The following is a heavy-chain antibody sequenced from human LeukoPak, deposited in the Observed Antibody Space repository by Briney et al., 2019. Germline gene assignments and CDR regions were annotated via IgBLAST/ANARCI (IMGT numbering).Heavy chain of an antibody. CDR1: GYTFTGYY. CDR3: ARAIQVDRPGVYAFEI. D-gene: IGHD1-1*01. J-gene: IGHJ3*02. V-gene: IGHV1-2*04. Sequence: ASVKVSCKASGYTFTGYYMHWVRQAPGQGLEWMGWINPNSGGTNYAQKFQGWVTMTRDTSISTAYMELSRLRSDDTAVYYCARAIQVDRPGVYAFEIWGQGTMVTVSS. CDR2: INPNSGGT.